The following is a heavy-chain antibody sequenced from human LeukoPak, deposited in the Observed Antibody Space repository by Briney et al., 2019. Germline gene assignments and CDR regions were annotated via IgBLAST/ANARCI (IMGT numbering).Heavy chain of an antibody. CDR1: GYSFTSYW. D-gene: IGHD6-13*01. V-gene: IGHV5-51*01. Sequence: GESLQISCKGSGYSFTSYWIGWVRQMPGKGLEWMGIIYPGDSDTRYSPSFQGQVTISADKSISTAYLRWSSLKASDTAMYYCVRSGYSSSWYQGDYWGQGTLVTVSS. CDR3: VRSGYSSSWYQGDY. J-gene: IGHJ4*02. CDR2: IYPGDSDT.